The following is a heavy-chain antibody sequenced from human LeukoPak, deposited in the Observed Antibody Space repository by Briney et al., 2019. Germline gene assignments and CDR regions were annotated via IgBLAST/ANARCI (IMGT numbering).Heavy chain of an antibody. Sequence: PSESLSLTCAVYGGSFSGYYWSWIRQPPGKGLEWIGEINHSGSTNYNPSLKSRVTISVDTSKNQFSLKLSSVAAADTAVYYCASVNILTGSSTWYYYYYMDVWGKGTTVTISS. CDR2: INHSGST. V-gene: IGHV4-34*01. CDR3: ASVNILTGSSTWYYYYYMDV. J-gene: IGHJ6*03. CDR1: GGSFSGYY. D-gene: IGHD3-9*01.